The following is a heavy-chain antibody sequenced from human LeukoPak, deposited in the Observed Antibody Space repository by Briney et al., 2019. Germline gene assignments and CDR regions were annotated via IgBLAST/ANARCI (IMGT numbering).Heavy chain of an antibody. Sequence: GASVKVSCKASGYTFTGYYMHWVRQAPGQGLEWMGWINPNSGGTNYAQKFQGGGTMTRDTSISTAYMELMSLKSDDTAVYYCASLKNYYDSSGYLVTDAFDIWGQGTMVTVSS. J-gene: IGHJ3*02. D-gene: IGHD3-22*01. V-gene: IGHV1-2*02. CDR3: ASLKNYYDSSGYLVTDAFDI. CDR2: INPNSGGT. CDR1: GYTFTGYY.